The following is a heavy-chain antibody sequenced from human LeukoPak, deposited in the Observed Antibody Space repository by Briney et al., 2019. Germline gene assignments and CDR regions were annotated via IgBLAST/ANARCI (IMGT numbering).Heavy chain of an antibody. Sequence: GGSLRLSCAASGFTFDDYGMSWVRQAPGKGLEWVSGINWNGGGTGYADSVKGRFTISRDNAKNSLYLQMNSLRAEDTALYYCAVHYYDSSGYFGPSPDYWGQGTLVTVSS. V-gene: IGHV3-20*04. D-gene: IGHD3-22*01. CDR1: GFTFDDYG. J-gene: IGHJ4*02. CDR2: INWNGGGT. CDR3: AVHYYDSSGYFGPSPDY.